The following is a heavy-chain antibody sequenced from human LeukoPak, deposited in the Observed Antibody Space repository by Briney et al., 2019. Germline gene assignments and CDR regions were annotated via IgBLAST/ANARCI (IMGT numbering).Heavy chain of an antibody. CDR3: ARLGARQMLEY. J-gene: IGHJ4*02. D-gene: IGHD4-17*01. CDR1: EFTFSSYW. Sequence: GRSLRLSCAASEFTFSSYWMSWVRQAPGKGLEWVANIKQDGGQIYYLDAVKARFTVSRDNAKNSLYLQMNSLRAEDTAVYYCARLGARQMLEYCGRGALVTVSS. V-gene: IGHV3-7*01. CDR2: IKQDGGQI.